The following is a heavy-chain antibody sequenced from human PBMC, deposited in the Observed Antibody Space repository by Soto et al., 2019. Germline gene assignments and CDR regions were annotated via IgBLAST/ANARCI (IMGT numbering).Heavy chain of an antibody. J-gene: IGHJ5*01. CDR1: GVSIHNSHSF. D-gene: IGHD2-21*01. CDR3: GRVVEGATRHTDPDS. Sequence: PSETLSLTCTVSGVSIHNSHSFCAWIRQPPGKGLQCIASVYHNGGAHYNSSLKSRVTISVDTANNQVSLRMRSLTAADTAFYYCGRVVEGATRHTDPDSWGQGILVTVSS. V-gene: IGHV4-39*01. CDR2: VYHNGGA.